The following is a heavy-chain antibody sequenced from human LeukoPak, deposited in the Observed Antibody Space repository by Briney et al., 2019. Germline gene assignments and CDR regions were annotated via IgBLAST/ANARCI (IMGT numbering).Heavy chain of an antibody. CDR2: ISYDGSNE. J-gene: IGHJ4*02. D-gene: IGHD4-23*01. Sequence: GGSLRLSCAASGFTFSSYVMHWVRQAPGKGLEGVAIISYDGSNEYYADSVKGRFTISRDNSKNTLYLQMNSLRAEDTAVYYCARRAGGYSHPYDYWGQGILVTVSS. V-gene: IGHV3-30*04. CDR1: GFTFSSYV. CDR3: ARRAGGYSHPYDY.